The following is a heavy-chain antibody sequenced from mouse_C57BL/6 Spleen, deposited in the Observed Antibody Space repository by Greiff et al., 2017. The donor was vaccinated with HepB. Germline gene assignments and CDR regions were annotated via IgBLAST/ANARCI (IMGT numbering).Heavy chain of an antibody. CDR3: ARGDDGYYGDY. V-gene: IGHV3-6*01. CDR1: GYSITSGYY. J-gene: IGHJ2*01. CDR2: ISYDGSN. D-gene: IGHD2-3*01. Sequence: EVKLQESGPGLVKPSQSLSLTCSVTGYSITSGYYWNWIRQFPGNKLEWMGYISYDGSNNYNPSLKNRISITRDTSKNQFFLKLNSVTTEDTATYYCARGDDGYYGDYWGQGTTLTVSS.